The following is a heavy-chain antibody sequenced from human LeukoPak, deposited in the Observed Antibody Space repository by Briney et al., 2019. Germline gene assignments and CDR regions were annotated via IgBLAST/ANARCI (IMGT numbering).Heavy chain of an antibody. J-gene: IGHJ3*02. D-gene: IGHD2-2*01. V-gene: IGHV4-31*03. CDR2: IYDSGTT. Sequence: PSETLSLTCTVSGGSISSGGYYWSWIRQHPGKGLEWIGFIYDSGTTYYNPSLKSRITLSVDTSKNQFSLKLSSVTAAGTAVYYCARDLSSTSRGAFDIWGLGTMVTVSS. CDR1: GGSISSGGYY. CDR3: ARDLSSTSRGAFDI.